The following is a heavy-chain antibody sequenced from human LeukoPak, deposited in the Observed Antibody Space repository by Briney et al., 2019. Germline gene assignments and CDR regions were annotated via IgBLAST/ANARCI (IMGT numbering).Heavy chain of an antibody. J-gene: IGHJ6*03. V-gene: IGHV3-21*04. CDR3: AKVATTVTTFTYYYMDV. D-gene: IGHD4-17*01. CDR1: GFTFSSYN. CDR2: ITSGSSHI. Sequence: KTGGSLRLSCAASGFTFSSYNMNWVRQTPGQGLEWVSSITSGSSHIYYADSVKGRFTISRDNAKNSLYLQMNSLRAEDTAVYYCAKVATTVTTFTYYYMDVWGKGTTVTISS.